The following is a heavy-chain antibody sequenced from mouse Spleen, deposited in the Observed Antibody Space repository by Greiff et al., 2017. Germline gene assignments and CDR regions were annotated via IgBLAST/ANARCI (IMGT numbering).Heavy chain of an antibody. V-gene: IGHV1-5*01. CDR3: TPYYDAMDY. CDR1: GYTFTSYW. Sequence: EVQLQQSGTVLARPGASVKMSCKTSGYTFTSYWMHWVKQRPGQGLEWIGAIYPGNSDTSYNQKFKGKAKLTAVTSASTAYMELSSLTNEDSAVYYCTPYYDAMDYWGQGTSVTVSS. J-gene: IGHJ4*01. CDR2: IYPGNSDT.